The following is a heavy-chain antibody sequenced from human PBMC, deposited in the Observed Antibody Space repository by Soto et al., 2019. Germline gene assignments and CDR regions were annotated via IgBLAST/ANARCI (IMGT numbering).Heavy chain of an antibody. CDR1: GGTFSSYA. V-gene: IGHV1-24*01. Sequence: ASVKVSCKASGGTFSSYAISWVRQAPGKGLEWMGGFDPEDGETIYAQKFQGRVTMTEDTSTDTAYMELSSLRSEDTAVYYCATDPSLYDNDYWGQGTLVTVSS. CDR2: FDPEDGET. J-gene: IGHJ4*02. CDR3: ATDPSLYDNDY. D-gene: IGHD3-22*01.